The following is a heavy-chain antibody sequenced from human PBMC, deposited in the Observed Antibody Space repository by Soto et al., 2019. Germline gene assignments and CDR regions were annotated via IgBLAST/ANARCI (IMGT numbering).Heavy chain of an antibody. CDR2: ISANNGNT. D-gene: IGHD6-13*01. Sequence: ASVKVSCKASGYTLTSYGISWVRQAPGQGLEWMGWISANNGNTNYAQKLQGRVTMTTDTSTNTAYMELRSLRSDDTAVYYCARPLQQLAPNFDSWGQGTLVTVSS. CDR1: GYTLTSYG. J-gene: IGHJ4*02. V-gene: IGHV1-18*01. CDR3: ARPLQQLAPNFDS.